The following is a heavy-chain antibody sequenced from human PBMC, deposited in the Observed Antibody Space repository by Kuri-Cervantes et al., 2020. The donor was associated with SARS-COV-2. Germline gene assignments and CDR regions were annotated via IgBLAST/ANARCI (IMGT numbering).Heavy chain of an antibody. J-gene: IGHJ3*02. Sequence: GESLKISCAASGFTFSSYSMNWVRQAPGKGLEWVSYISSSSSTIYYADSVKGRFTISRDNAKNSLYLQMNSLRDEDTAVYYCARGWFGRHLPPHSAFDIWGQGTMVTVSS. V-gene: IGHV3-48*02. CDR2: ISSSSSTI. CDR1: GFTFSSYS. CDR3: ARGWFGRHLPPHSAFDI. D-gene: IGHD3-10*01.